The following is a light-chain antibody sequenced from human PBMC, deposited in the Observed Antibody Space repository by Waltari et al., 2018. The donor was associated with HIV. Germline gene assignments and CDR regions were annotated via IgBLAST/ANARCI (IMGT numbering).Light chain of an antibody. CDR1: TSDIGTYNS. Sequence: QSALTQPPSASGSPGQSVTISCAGSTSDIGTYNSVSWYQQLPGQAPKLIIYEVNKRPSGVPDRFSGSKSGTTASLTVSGLQTGDEGDYYCASYAGSRPFVFGSGTKVTVV. V-gene: IGLV2-8*01. CDR2: EVN. J-gene: IGLJ1*01. CDR3: ASYAGSRPFV.